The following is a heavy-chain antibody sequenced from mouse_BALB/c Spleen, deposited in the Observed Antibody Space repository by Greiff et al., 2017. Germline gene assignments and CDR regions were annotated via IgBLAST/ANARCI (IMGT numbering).Heavy chain of an antibody. CDR2: ISYSGST. V-gene: IGHV3-2*02. CDR3: ARGLLRLHNFDY. CDR1: GYSITSDYA. Sequence: VQLKQSGPGLVKPSQSLSLTCTVTGYSITSDYAWNWIRQFPGNKLEWMGYISYSGSTSYNPSLKSRISITRDTSKNQFFLQLNSVTTEDTATYYCARGLLRLHNFDYWGQGTTLTVSS. D-gene: IGHD1-2*01. J-gene: IGHJ2*01.